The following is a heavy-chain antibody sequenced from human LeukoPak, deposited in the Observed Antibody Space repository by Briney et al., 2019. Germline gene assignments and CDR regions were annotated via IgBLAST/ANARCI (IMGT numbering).Heavy chain of an antibody. CDR1: GFTFSSYW. J-gene: IGHJ4*02. D-gene: IGHD5-24*01. CDR2: IKEDGSEK. Sequence: GGSLRLSCAASGFTFSSYWMSWGRQAPGKGLVWVANIKEDGSEKYYVDSVKGRFTISRDNAKNSLYLQMNSLRAEDTAVYYCARVRRLFKNGYNQFDYWGQGTLVTVSS. V-gene: IGHV3-7*01. CDR3: ARVRRLFKNGYNQFDY.